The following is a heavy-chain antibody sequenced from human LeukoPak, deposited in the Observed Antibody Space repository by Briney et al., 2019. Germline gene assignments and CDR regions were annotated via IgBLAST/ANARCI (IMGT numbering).Heavy chain of an antibody. CDR1: GFTFSTYS. CDR2: IYGSGDTT. V-gene: IGHV3-23*01. Sequence: PGGSLRLSCAASGFTFSTYSMSWVRQAPRKGLEWVSVIYGSGDTTNYADSVKGRFTLSRDNSKNTLYLQMNSLRAEDTAVYYCAKDLDIVATITGNWGQGTLVTVSS. CDR3: AKDLDIVATITGN. J-gene: IGHJ4*02. D-gene: IGHD5-12*01.